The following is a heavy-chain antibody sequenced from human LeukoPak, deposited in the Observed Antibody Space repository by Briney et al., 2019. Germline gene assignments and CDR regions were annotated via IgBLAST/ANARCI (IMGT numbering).Heavy chain of an antibody. CDR1: GYTFTSHY. J-gene: IGHJ5*02. Sequence: ASVKVSCKASGYTFTSHYMHWVRQAPGPGLEWMGWINPNTGATNYAQNFQGRVTMTRDTSNSTAYMELSSLTSDDTAVYYCARPTLQTLGAWGQGTLVTVSS. V-gene: IGHV1-2*02. D-gene: IGHD3-10*01. CDR3: ARPTLQTLGA. CDR2: INPNTGAT.